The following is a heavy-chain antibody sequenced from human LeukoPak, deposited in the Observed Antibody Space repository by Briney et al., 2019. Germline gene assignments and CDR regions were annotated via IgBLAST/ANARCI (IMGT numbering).Heavy chain of an antibody. CDR1: GFTFSYAW. V-gene: IGHV3-15*01. D-gene: IGHD3-9*01. Sequence: PGGSLRLSCAASGFTFSYAWMNWVRQAQGKGLEWVGRIKSKADGGTTDYAAPVKGRFTISRDDSKNTLYLQMYSLKTEDTAVYYCTTSYYDTLTGSSTFDYWGQGTLVTVSS. J-gene: IGHJ4*02. CDR2: IKSKADGGTT. CDR3: TTSYYDTLTGSSTFDY.